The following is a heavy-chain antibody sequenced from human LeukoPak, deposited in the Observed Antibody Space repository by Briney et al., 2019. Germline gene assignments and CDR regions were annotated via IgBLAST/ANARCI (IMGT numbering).Heavy chain of an antibody. D-gene: IGHD3-22*01. CDR3: ARDLALDYYDSSGLDY. J-gene: IGHJ4*02. CDR2: INPNSGGT. V-gene: IGHV1-2*06. Sequence: ASVKVSCKASGYTFTSYYMHWVRQATGQGLEWMGRINPNSGGTNYAQKFQGRVTMTRDTSISTAYMELSRLRSDDTAVYYCARDLALDYYDSSGLDYWGQGTLVTVSS. CDR1: GYTFTSYY.